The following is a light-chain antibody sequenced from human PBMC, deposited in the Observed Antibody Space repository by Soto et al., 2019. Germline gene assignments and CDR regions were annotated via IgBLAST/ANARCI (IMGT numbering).Light chain of an antibody. V-gene: IGKV1-39*01. J-gene: IGKJ5*01. CDR1: QNIGVY. CDR3: QQYGTSEII. CDR2: VAS. Sequence: DIQMTQSPSSLSASVGERVTITCRASQNIGVYLNWYRQKPGKAPKLLIYVASSLQSGVSSRFSGSGSATDFTLTISSLLPEDFAVFYCQQYGTSEIIFGQGTRLDIK.